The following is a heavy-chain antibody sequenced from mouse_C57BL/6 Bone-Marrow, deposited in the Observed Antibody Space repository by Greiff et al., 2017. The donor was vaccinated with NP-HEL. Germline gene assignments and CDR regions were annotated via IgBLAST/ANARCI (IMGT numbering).Heavy chain of an antibody. V-gene: IGHV1-4*01. CDR2: INPSSGYP. D-gene: IGHD2-1*01. J-gene: IGHJ3*01. Sequence: VQLQQSGAELARPGASVKMSCKASGYTFTSYTMHWVKQRPGQGLEWIGYINPSSGYPKYNQKFKDKATLTADKSSSTAYMQLSSLTSEDSAVYYCARWGGNYGFAYWGQGTLVTVSA. CDR3: ARWGGNYGFAY. CDR1: GYTFTSYT.